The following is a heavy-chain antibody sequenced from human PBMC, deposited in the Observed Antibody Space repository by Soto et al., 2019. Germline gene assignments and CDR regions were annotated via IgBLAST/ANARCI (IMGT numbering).Heavy chain of an antibody. CDR3: ARNIEVAASHYYYYMDV. J-gene: IGHJ6*03. CDR1: GYTFTSYY. V-gene: IGHV1-46*03. Sequence: ASVKVSCKESGYTFTSYYMHWLRQAPEQGLEWMGIINPSGGSTSYAQKFQGRVTMTRDTSTSTVYMELSSLRSEDTAVYYCARNIEVAASHYYYYMDVWGKGTTVTVSS. CDR2: INPSGGST. D-gene: IGHD2-15*01.